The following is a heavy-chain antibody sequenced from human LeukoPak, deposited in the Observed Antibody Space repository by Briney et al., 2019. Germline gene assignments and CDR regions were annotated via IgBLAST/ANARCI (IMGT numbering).Heavy chain of an antibody. V-gene: IGHV3-53*01. CDR3: ARSPRECSSTSCYTGGFDY. CDR2: IYSGGFT. J-gene: IGHJ4*02. Sequence: GGSLRLSCAASGFSVSGNYMNWVRQAPGKGLEWVSVIYSGGFTYYADSIKGRFTISRDNSKNTLYLQMNSLRAEDTAVYYCARSPRECSSTSCYTGGFDYWGQGTLVTVSS. CDR1: GFSVSGNY. D-gene: IGHD2-2*02.